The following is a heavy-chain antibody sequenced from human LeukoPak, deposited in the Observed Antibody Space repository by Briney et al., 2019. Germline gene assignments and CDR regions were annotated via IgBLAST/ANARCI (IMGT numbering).Heavy chain of an antibody. CDR2: ISAYNGNT. V-gene: IGHV1-18*01. D-gene: IGHD3-3*01. CDR3: AREILDYDFWSGYFGDEGYYYYYMDV. J-gene: IGHJ6*03. CDR1: GYTFTSYG. Sequence: ASVRVSCKASGYTFTSYGISWVRQAPGQGLEWMGWISAYNGNTNYAQKLQGRVTMTTDTSTSTAYMELRSLRSDDTAVYYCAREILDYDFWSGYFGDEGYYYYYMDVWGKGTTVTVSS.